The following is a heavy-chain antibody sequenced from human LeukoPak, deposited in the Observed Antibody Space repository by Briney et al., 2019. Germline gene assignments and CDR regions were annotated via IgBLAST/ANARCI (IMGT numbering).Heavy chain of an antibody. J-gene: IGHJ5*02. CDR1: GFTFSSYA. D-gene: IGHD6-13*01. CDR3: ANGPHSSWSYNWFDP. Sequence: GGSLRLSCAASGFTFSSYAMSWVRQAPGKGLEWVSAISGSGGSTYYADSVKGRFTISRDNSKNTLYLQMNSLRAEDTAVYYCANGPHSSWSYNWFDPWGQGTLVTVSS. CDR2: ISGSGGST. V-gene: IGHV3-23*01.